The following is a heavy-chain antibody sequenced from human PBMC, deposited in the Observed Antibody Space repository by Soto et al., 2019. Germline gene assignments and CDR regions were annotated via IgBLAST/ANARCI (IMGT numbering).Heavy chain of an antibody. D-gene: IGHD3-9*01. J-gene: IGHJ4*02. V-gene: IGHV3-30*03. CDR3: ARNKGPTYYDILTGPFDY. CDR1: GFTFSSYG. CDR2: ISYDGSNK. Sequence: GGSLRLSCAASGFTFSSYGMHWVRQAPGKGLEWVAVISYDGSNKYYADSVKGRFTISRDNSKNTLHLQMNSLRAEDTAVYYCARNKGPTYYDILTGPFDYWGQGTLVTVSS.